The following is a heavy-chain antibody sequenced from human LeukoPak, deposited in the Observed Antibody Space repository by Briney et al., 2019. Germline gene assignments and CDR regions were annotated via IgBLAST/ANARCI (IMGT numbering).Heavy chain of an antibody. J-gene: IGHJ4*02. CDR3: ARHLSGVTGYTYGRGIDY. D-gene: IGHD5-18*01. CDR1: GFTFDYYA. CDR2: ISFDGSYK. Sequence: PGGSLRLSCAASGFTFDYYAMHWVRQAPGKGLEWVTLISFDGSYKYYADSVKGRFTISRDNSKNTLYLQMNSLRAEDTAVYYCARHLSGVTGYTYGRGIDYWGQGTLVTVSS. V-gene: IGHV3-30*03.